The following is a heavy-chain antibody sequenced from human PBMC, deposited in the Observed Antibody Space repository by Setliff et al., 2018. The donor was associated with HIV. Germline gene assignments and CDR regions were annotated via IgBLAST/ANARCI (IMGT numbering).Heavy chain of an antibody. D-gene: IGHD4-17*01. Sequence: PSETLSLTCTVSGDSLSSDYYYWTWIRQHPETGLEWIGYIYYSGSTLYNPSLRSRLTMSVDTSKNQFSLELSSVTAADTAVYYCARDFLRSGYFDHWGQGKLVTV. CDR1: GDSLSSDYYY. CDR2: IYYSGST. V-gene: IGHV4-31*03. J-gene: IGHJ4*02. CDR3: ARDFLRSGYFDH.